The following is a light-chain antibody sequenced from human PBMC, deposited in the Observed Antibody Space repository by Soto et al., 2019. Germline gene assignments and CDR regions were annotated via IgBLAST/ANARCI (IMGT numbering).Light chain of an antibody. CDR3: QQYDQGWT. V-gene: IGKV3-15*01. J-gene: IGKJ1*01. CDR2: GAS. Sequence: DMVMTQSPATLSVSPGERATLSCRASQNVNTNLIWYQQKPGQAPRLLIYGASTTATGIPARSRGSGSGTEFNLTSSSLHSEDAGAYYCQQYDQGWTFGQGTKVEI. CDR1: QNVNTN.